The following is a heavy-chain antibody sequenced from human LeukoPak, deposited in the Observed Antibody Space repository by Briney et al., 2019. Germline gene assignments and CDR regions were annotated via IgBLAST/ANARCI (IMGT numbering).Heavy chain of an antibody. J-gene: IGHJ5*02. CDR2: INHSGST. Sequence: SETLSLTCAVYGGSFSGYYWSWIRQPPGKGLEWIGEINHSGSTNYNPSLKSRVTISVDTSKNQFSLKLSSVTAADTAVYYCARGFLYYYGSGSPNWFDPWGQGTLVTVSS. V-gene: IGHV4-34*01. CDR3: ARGFLYYYGSGSPNWFDP. D-gene: IGHD3-10*01. CDR1: GGSFSGYY.